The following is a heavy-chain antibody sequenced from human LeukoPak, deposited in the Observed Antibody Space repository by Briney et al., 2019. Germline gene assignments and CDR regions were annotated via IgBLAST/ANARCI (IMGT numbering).Heavy chain of an antibody. CDR2: MNPNSGNT. V-gene: IGHV1-8*02. J-gene: IGHJ4*02. CDR1: GYTFTSYD. D-gene: IGHD5-24*01. CDR3: ARDRKTVEMATIRAGGY. Sequence: GASVKVSCKASGYTFTSYDINWVRQATGQGLEWMGWMNPNSGNTGYAQKFQGRVTMTTDTSTSTAYMELRSLRSDDTAVYYCARDRKTVEMATIRAGGYWGQGTLVTVSS.